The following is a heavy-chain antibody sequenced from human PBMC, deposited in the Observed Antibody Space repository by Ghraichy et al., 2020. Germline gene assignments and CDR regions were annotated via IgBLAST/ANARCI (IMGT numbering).Heavy chain of an antibody. D-gene: IGHD6-6*01. CDR3: ARHGIAARPGYFQH. J-gene: IGHJ1*01. V-gene: IGHV4-39*01. CDR2: IYYSGST. Sequence: SETLSLTCTVSGGSISSSSYYWGWIRQPPGKGLEWIGSIYYSGSTYYNPSLKSRVTISVDTSKNQFSLKLSSVTAADTAVYYCARHGIAARPGYFQHWGQGTLVTVSS. CDR1: GGSISSSSYY.